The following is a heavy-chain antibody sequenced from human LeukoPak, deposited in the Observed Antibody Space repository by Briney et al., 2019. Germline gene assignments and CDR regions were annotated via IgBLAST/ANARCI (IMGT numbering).Heavy chain of an antibody. V-gene: IGHV4-59*08. CDR3: ARGRRLNYGDQPPLAG. CDR2: INYSGST. CDR1: GGSLTRYH. D-gene: IGHD4-17*01. J-gene: IGHJ4*02. Sequence: KPSETLSLTCTVSGGSLTRYHWGWIRQPPGKGLEWIGYINYSGSTNYSPSLESRVTISLDTSKNQSSLQLSSVTAADTAVYYCARGRRLNYGDQPPLAGWGQGTLVTVSS.